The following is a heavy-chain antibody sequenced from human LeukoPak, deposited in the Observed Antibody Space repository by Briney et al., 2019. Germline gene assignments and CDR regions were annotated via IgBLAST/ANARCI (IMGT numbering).Heavy chain of an antibody. CDR1: GYTFTSYY. J-gene: IGHJ2*01. CDR3: ARVLSTIGYFDL. V-gene: IGHV1-2*02. Sequence: ASVKVSCKASGYTFTSYYMHWVRQAPGQGLEWMEWINPNSGGTNYAQKFQGRVTMTRDTSISTAHMELSSLRSDDTAVYYCARVLSTIGYFDLWGRGTLVTVSS. D-gene: IGHD3-10*01. CDR2: INPNSGGT.